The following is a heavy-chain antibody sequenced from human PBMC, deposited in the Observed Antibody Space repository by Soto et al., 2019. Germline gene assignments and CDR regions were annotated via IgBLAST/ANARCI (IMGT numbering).Heavy chain of an antibody. Sequence: GSLRLSCAASGFTFSSYSMNWVRQAPGKGLEWVSSISSSSSYIYYADSVKGRFTISRDNAKNSLYLQMNSLRAEDTAVYYCARNYYDFWSGHQPLDYWGQGTLVTVSS. V-gene: IGHV3-21*01. D-gene: IGHD3-3*01. J-gene: IGHJ4*02. CDR2: ISSSSSYI. CDR3: ARNYYDFWSGHQPLDY. CDR1: GFTFSSYS.